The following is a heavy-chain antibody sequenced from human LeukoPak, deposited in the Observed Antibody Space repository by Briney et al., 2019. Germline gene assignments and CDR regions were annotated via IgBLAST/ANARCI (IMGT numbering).Heavy chain of an antibody. V-gene: IGHV4-59*12. CDR2: IYYSGTT. CDR1: GGSISSYY. D-gene: IGHD6-13*01. Sequence: SETLSLTCTVSGGSISSYYWSWIRQPPGKGREWIGYIYYSGTTNYNPSLKSRVTISVDTSKNRFSLKLSSVTAADTAVYYCARGVYIAAAQYGYWGQGTLVTVSS. CDR3: ARGVYIAAAQYGY. J-gene: IGHJ4*02.